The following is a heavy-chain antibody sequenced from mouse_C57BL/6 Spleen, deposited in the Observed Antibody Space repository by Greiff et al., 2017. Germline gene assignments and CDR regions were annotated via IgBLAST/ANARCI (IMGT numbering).Heavy chain of an antibody. CDR1: GFNIKDDY. D-gene: IGHD5-1*01. J-gene: IGHJ3*01. V-gene: IGHV14-4*01. CDR3: TTRVRGAWFAY. Sequence: EVQLQQSGAELVRPGASVKLSCTASGFNIKDDYMHWVKQRPEQGLEWIGWIDPENGDTEYASKFQGKATITADTSSNTAYLQLSSLTSEDTAVYYCTTRVRGAWFAYWGQGTLVTVSA. CDR2: IDPENGDT.